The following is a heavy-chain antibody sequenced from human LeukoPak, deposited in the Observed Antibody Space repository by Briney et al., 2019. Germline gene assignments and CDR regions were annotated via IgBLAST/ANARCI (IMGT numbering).Heavy chain of an antibody. V-gene: IGHV4-61*02. J-gene: IGHJ4*02. CDR1: GGSISSGSYY. CDR3: ARATPFYYDSSGLLNQDY. CDR2: IYTSGST. D-gene: IGHD3-22*01. Sequence: PSETLSLTCTVSGGSISSGSYYWSWIRQPAGTGLEWIGRIYTSGSTNYNPSLKSRVTISVDTSKNQFSLKLSSVTAADTAVYYCARATPFYYDSSGLLNQDYWGQGTLVTVSS.